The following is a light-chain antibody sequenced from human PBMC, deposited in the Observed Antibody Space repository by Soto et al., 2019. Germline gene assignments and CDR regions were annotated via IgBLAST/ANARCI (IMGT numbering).Light chain of an antibody. V-gene: IGKV3-20*01. CDR1: QSVSSSY. CDR2: GAS. Sequence: EIVLTQSPGTLSLSPGERATLSCRASQSVSSSYLAWYQQKPGQAPRLLIYGASSRATGISYRFSGSGSGKDFTLTISRLETVDFAGYYCQQYGGSITYTFGQANKLEI. J-gene: IGKJ2*01. CDR3: QQYGGSITYT.